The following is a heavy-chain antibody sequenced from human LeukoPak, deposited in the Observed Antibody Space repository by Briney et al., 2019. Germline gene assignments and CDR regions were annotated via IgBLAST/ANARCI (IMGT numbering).Heavy chain of an antibody. V-gene: IGHV4-31*03. Sequence: SETLSLTCTVSGGSISSGGYYWSWIRQHPGKGLEWIGYIYYSGSTYYNPSLKSRVIMSLDTSKKQFSLKLSSVTAADTAVYYCARDLRILGAFDIWGQGTMVTVSS. J-gene: IGHJ3*02. CDR3: ARDLRILGAFDI. D-gene: IGHD3-9*01. CDR2: IYYSGST. CDR1: GGSISSGGYY.